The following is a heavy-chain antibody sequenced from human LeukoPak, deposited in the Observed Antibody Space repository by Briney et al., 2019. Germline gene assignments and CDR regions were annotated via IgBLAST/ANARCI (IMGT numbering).Heavy chain of an antibody. D-gene: IGHD2-2*01. CDR1: GYTFISYA. CDR3: AGTDCTSTSCYGEYYYYYGMDV. Sequence: ASVKVSCKASGYTFISYAIYWVRQAPGQRLEWMGWINAGNGNTKYSQKFQGRVTIIRDTSASIVYMELSSLRSEDTAVYYCAGTDCTSTSCYGEYYYYYGMDVWGQGTTVTVS. J-gene: IGHJ6*02. CDR2: INAGNGNT. V-gene: IGHV1-3*01.